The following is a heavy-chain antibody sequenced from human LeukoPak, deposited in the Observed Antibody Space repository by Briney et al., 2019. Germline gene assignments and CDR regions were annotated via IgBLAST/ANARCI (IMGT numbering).Heavy chain of an antibody. D-gene: IGHD1-26*01. CDR1: GFTFSSYA. CDR2: ISYDGSNK. CDR3: ARDRGSYSAEYFQH. Sequence: GGSLRLSCAASGFTFSSYAMHWVRQAPGRGLEWVAVISYDGSNKYYADSVKGRFTISRDNSKNTLYLQMNSLRAEDTAVYYCARDRGSYSAEYFQHWGQGTLVTVSS. J-gene: IGHJ1*01. V-gene: IGHV3-30-3*01.